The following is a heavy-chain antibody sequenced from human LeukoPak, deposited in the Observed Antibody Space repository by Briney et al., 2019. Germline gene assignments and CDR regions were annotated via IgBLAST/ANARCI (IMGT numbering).Heavy chain of an antibody. D-gene: IGHD3-22*01. CDR2: IKQDGSEK. V-gene: IGHV3-7*01. CDR1: GFTFSSYW. J-gene: IGHJ4*02. Sequence: GGSLRLSCAASGFTFSSYWMSWVRQAPGKGLEWVANIKQDGSEKYYVDSVKGRFTISRDNTKNSLYLQMNSLRAEDTAVYYCARLALNYYDSSGYYELVSPFDYWGQGTLVTVSS. CDR3: ARLALNYYDSSGYYELVSPFDY.